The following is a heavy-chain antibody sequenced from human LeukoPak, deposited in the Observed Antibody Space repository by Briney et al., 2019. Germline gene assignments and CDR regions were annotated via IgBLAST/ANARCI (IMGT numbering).Heavy chain of an antibody. CDR3: AKLLREVTTYDH. CDR2: INQDESAK. J-gene: IGHJ4*02. V-gene: IGHV3-7*01. CDR1: GFTFSMYW. Sequence: GGSLRLSCAASGFTFSMYWMSWVRQAPGKGLEWVASINQDESAKHYVDSVKGRFTISRDNARNSLFLQMNTLRAEDTAVYYCAKLLREVTTYDHWGQGALVTVSS. D-gene: IGHD1-1*01.